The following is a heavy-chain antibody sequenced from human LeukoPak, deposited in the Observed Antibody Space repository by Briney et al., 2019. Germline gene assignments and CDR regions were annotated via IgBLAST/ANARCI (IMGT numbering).Heavy chain of an antibody. CDR3: ARHDWFDP. CDR1: GFIVSDDY. Sequence: GGSLRLSCAVSGFIVSDDYMSWVRQAPGKGLEWVSVIYSGGSTYYADSVKGRFTTSRDNSKNTLYLQMNSLRAEDTAMYYCARHDWFDPWGQGTLVTVSS. V-gene: IGHV3-66*04. J-gene: IGHJ5*02. CDR2: IYSGGST.